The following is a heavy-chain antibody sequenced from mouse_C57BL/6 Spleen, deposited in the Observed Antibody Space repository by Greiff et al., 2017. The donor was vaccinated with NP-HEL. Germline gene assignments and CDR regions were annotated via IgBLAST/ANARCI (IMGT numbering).Heavy chain of an antibody. D-gene: IGHD2-4*01. J-gene: IGHJ3*01. CDR1: GFTFSDYG. CDR2: ISSGSSTI. CDR3: ANDYDEDWFAY. Sequence: EVHLVESGGGLVKPGGSLKLSCAASGFTFSDYGMHWVRQAPEKGLAWVAYISSGSSTIYYAETVKGRFTISRDNAKNTLFLQMTSLRSEDTAMYYCANDYDEDWFAYWGQGTLVTVSA. V-gene: IGHV5-17*01.